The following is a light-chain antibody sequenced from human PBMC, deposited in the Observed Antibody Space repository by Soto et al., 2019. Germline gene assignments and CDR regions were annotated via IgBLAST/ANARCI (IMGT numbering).Light chain of an antibody. CDR3: SSYTSSSTSYV. Sequence: QSALTQPASVSGSPGQSITISCTGTSSHVGGYNYVSWYQQHPGKAPKLMIYDVSNRPSGVSNRFSGSKSGNTASLTISGLQAEDEADYYCSSYTSSSTSYVFGTGTKVTVL. CDR1: SSHVGGYNY. V-gene: IGLV2-14*01. J-gene: IGLJ1*01. CDR2: DVS.